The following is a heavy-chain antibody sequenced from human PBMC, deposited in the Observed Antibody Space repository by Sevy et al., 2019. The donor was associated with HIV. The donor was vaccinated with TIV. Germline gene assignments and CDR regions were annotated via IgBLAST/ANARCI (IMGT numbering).Heavy chain of an antibody. J-gene: IGHJ6*02. D-gene: IGHD3-22*01. CDR2: ISYDGSNK. V-gene: IGHV3-30*18. CDR1: RFTFSSYG. Sequence: GGSLRLSCAASRFTFSSYGMHWVRQAPGKGLEWVAVISYDGSNKYADSVNGRFTISRDNSKNTLYLQMNSLRPEDTAVYSCAKAQDGSGYSAYGMDVWGQGTTVTVSS. CDR3: AKAQDGSGYSAYGMDV.